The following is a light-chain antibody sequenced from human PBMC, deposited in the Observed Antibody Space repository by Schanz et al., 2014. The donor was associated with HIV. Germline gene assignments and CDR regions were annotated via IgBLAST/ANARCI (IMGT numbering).Light chain of an antibody. V-gene: IGLV2-14*03. CDR1: SSDVASYNY. CDR2: DVT. CDR3: SSYTTATTWV. J-gene: IGLJ3*02. Sequence: QSALTQPASVSGSPGQSIIFSCTGTSSDVASYNYISWYQQHPGKAPKLLIYDVTNRPSGVSNRFSGSKSGNAASLTVSGLQADDEADYYCSSYTTATTWVFGGGTKVTVL.